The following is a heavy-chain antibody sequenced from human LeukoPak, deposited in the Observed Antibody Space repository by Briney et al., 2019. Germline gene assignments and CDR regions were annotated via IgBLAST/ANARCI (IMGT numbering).Heavy chain of an antibody. V-gene: IGHV3-30*18. CDR3: AKGVGLSSSPSLFDI. D-gene: IGHD6-13*01. J-gene: IGHJ3*02. CDR1: GFTFSSYG. Sequence: SGGSLRLSCAASGFTFSSYGMHWVRQAPGKGLEWVAVIPYDGSNKYYADSVKGRFTISRDNSKNTLYLQMNSLRAEDTAVYYCAKGVGLSSSPSLFDIWGQGTMVTVSS. CDR2: IPYDGSNK.